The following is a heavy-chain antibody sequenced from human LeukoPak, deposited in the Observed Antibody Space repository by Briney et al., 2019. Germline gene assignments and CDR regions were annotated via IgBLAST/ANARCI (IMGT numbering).Heavy chain of an antibody. CDR3: GGSWSGYSAIDY. CDR2: IYYSGST. J-gene: IGHJ4*02. V-gene: IGHV4-59*01. Sequence: SETLSLTCTVSGGSISSYYWSWIRQPPGKGLEWIGYIYYSGSTNYNPSLKSQVTISVDTSKNQFSLKLSSVTAADTAVYYCGGSWSGYSAIDYWGQGSLVTVSS. CDR1: GGSISSYY. D-gene: IGHD3-3*01.